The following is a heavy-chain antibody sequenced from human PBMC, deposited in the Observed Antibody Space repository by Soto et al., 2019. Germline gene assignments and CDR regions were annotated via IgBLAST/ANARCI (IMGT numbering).Heavy chain of an antibody. CDR3: AKDLGYTSSWPGTILFKGIDV. CDR2: VSYEGANK. CDR1: GFTFSTYG. Sequence: PGGSLRLSCVTSGFTFSTYGMHWVRQAPGKGPEWVAVVSYEGANKYYGDSVKGRFTISRDNSKNTLYLQMNRLSVEDTAVYFCAKDLGYTSSWPGTILFKGIDVRGDVNSVPVS. V-gene: IGHV3-30*18. J-gene: IGHJ6*02. D-gene: IGHD6-13*01.